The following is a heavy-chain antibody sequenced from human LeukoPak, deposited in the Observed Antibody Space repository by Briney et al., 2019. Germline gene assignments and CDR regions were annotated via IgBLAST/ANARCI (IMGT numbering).Heavy chain of an antibody. V-gene: IGHV1-18*01. CDR3: ARADSHDYGDLDY. CDR1: GYTFTSYG. D-gene: IGHD4-17*01. J-gene: IGHJ4*02. CDR2: ISAYNGNT. Sequence: ASVKVSCKASGYTFTSYGISWVRQAPGQGLEWMGWISAYNGNTNYAQKFQGRVTITADKSTSTAYMELSSLRSEDTAVYYCARADSHDYGDLDYWGQGTLVTVSS.